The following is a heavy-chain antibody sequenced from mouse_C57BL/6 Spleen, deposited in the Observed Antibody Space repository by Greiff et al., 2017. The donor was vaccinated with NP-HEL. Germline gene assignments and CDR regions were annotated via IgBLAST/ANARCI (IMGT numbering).Heavy chain of an antibody. J-gene: IGHJ2*01. Sequence: VQLKESGAELARPGASVKLSCKASGYTFTSYGISWVKQRTGQGLEWIGEIYPRSGNTYYNEKFKGKATLTADKSSSTAYMELRSLTSEDSAVYFCAKDYEGYFDYWGQGTTLTVSS. CDR2: IYPRSGNT. CDR3: AKDYEGYFDY. CDR1: GYTFTSYG. V-gene: IGHV1-81*01. D-gene: IGHD2-4*01.